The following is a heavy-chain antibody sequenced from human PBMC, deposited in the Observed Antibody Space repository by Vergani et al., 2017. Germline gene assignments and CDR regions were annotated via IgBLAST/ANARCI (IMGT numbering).Heavy chain of an antibody. CDR2: IYTSGST. V-gene: IGHV4-39*07. J-gene: IGHJ5*02. Sequence: QLQLQESGPGLVKPSETLSLTCTVSGGSISSSSYYWGWIRQPPGKGLEWIGRIYTSGSTNYNPSLKSRVTMSVDTSKNQFSLKLSSVTAADTAVYYCARDFWEYYYDSSGYYTGWFDPWGQGTLVTVSS. D-gene: IGHD3-22*01. CDR1: GGSISSSSYY. CDR3: ARDFWEYYYDSSGYYTGWFDP.